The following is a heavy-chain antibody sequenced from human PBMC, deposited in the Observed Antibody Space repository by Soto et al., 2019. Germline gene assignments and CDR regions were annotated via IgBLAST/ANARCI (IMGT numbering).Heavy chain of an antibody. CDR3: AREVQVHTPAFVY. Sequence: QVQLVQSGAEMKMPGSSVKVSCQSSGGTFNTYAMNWVRQAPGQGPEWMGDISAMFGAANYAPKFQSRVTITADESTGTLYMQLSSLTSEDTALYFCAREVQVHTPAFVYWGQGTLVTVSS. CDR1: GGTFNTYA. CDR2: ISAMFGAA. V-gene: IGHV1-69*19. D-gene: IGHD3-10*01. J-gene: IGHJ4*02.